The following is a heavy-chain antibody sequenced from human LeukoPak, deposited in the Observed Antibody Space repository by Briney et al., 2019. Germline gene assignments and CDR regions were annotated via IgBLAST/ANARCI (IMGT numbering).Heavy chain of an antibody. D-gene: IGHD3-10*01. CDR3: AKGHYYGSGSLDY. Sequence: AIGGRDGSTYYADSVKGRFTISRDNSKNTLYVQMNSLRAEDTAVYYCAKGHYYGSGSLDYCGQGTLVTVSS. CDR2: IGGRDGST. V-gene: IGHV3-23*01. J-gene: IGHJ4*02.